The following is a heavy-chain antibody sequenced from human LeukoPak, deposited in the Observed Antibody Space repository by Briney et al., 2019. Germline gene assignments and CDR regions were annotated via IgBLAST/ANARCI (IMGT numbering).Heavy chain of an antibody. CDR1: GFTFSSYA. CDR3: ASGYDFWALDY. V-gene: IGHV3-64*01. Sequence: GGSLRLSCAASGFTFSSYAMHWVRQAPGKGPEYVSAISSNGGSTYYANSVKGRFTISRDNSKNTLYLQMGSLRAEDMAVYYCASGYDFWALDYWGQGTLVTVSS. J-gene: IGHJ4*02. D-gene: IGHD3-3*01. CDR2: ISSNGGST.